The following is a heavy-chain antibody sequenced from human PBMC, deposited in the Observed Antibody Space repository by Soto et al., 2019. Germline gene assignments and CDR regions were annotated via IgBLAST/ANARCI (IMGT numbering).Heavy chain of an antibody. CDR2: TFYRSKWYN. CDR1: GDSVSSNSAG. D-gene: IGHD1-26*01. V-gene: IGHV6-1*01. CDR3: ARGESTASEFYHGMDV. J-gene: IGHJ6*02. Sequence: PSQTLSLTCVISGDSVSSNSAGWNWIRQSPSRGLEWLGRTFYRSKWYNDYAVSLKGRISINADTSKNQFSLQLNSVTPEDTAVYYCARGESTASEFYHGMDVWGQGTTVTVAS.